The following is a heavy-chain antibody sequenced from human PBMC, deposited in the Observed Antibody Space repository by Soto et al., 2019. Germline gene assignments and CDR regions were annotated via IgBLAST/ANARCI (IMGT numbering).Heavy chain of an antibody. CDR3: AREGIAVAGTDY. V-gene: IGHV1-69*08. D-gene: IGHD6-19*01. CDR1: GGTFSSYT. Sequence: QVQLVQSGAEVKKPGSSVKVSCKASGGTFSSYTISWVRQAPGQGLEWMGRIIPILGIANYAQKFQGRVTITADKSTSTAYMELSSLRSEDTAVYYCAREGIAVAGTDYWGKGTLVTVSS. CDR2: IIPILGIA. J-gene: IGHJ4*02.